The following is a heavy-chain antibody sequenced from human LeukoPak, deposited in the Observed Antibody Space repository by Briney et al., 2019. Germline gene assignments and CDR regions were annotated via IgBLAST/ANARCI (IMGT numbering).Heavy chain of an antibody. CDR1: GFSFNTHS. CDR3: VRHSGRAGGQ. J-gene: IGHJ4*02. D-gene: IGHD3-10*01. CDR2: ISSGSSHI. V-gene: IGHV3-21*04. Sequence: GGSLRLSCAASGFSFNTHSMNWVRQSPGKGLEWVSSISSGSSHIHYADSMKGRFTISRDNAKNSLHLQMNSLRVEDTAVYHCVRHSGRAGGQWGQGTLIAVSS.